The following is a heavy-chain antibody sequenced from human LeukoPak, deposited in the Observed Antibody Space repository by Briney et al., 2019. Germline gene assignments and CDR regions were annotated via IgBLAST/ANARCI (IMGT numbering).Heavy chain of an antibody. CDR2: INPNDGGT. J-gene: IGHJ4*02. CDR3: ARDDYGDLQYFEN. D-gene: IGHD4-17*01. CDR1: GYTFTGYF. V-gene: IGHV1-2*02. Sequence: ASVKVSCKASGYTFTGYFIHWVRQVPGQGLEWMGWINPNDGGTLYAQKFQGRVTMTTDTSIATAYMEMSTLTSDDTAVYYCARDDYGDLQYFENWGQGTLVTVSS.